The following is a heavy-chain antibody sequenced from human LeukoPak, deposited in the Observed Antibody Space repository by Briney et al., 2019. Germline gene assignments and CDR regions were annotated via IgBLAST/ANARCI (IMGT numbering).Heavy chain of an antibody. V-gene: IGHV1-69*13. D-gene: IGHD3-22*01. Sequence: SVKVSCKASGGTFSSYAISWVRQAPGQGLEWMGGIIPIFGTANYAQKFQGRVTITADESTSTAYMELSSLRSEDTAVYYCARDLSYYYDSSGYYYRSWGQGTLVTVSS. J-gene: IGHJ5*02. CDR2: IIPIFGTA. CDR1: GGTFSSYA. CDR3: ARDLSYYYDSSGYYYRS.